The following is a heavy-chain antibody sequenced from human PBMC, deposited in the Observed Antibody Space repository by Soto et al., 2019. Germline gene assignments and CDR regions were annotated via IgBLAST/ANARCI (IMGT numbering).Heavy chain of an antibody. J-gene: IGHJ4*02. Sequence: QVQLVESGGDVVQPGRSLRLSCAASRFTFTSCAMHWVRQAQGKGLEGLAGISYDGSYKLYADSVKGRLTISRDNSKNTLYLQMNSLRVEDTAVYYCAKDTGGWYGGSPGLFHFDSWGQGTLVTVSS. D-gene: IGHD6-19*01. CDR1: RFTFTSCA. CDR3: AKDTGGWYGGSPGLFHFDS. V-gene: IGHV3-30-3*01. CDR2: ISYDGSYK.